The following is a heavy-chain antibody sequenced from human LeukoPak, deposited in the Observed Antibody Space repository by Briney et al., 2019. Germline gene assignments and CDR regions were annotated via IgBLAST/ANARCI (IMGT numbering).Heavy chain of an antibody. CDR3: ARLGGWELPFDNWFDP. V-gene: IGHV5-51*07. D-gene: IGHD1-26*01. J-gene: IGHJ5*02. Sequence: GESLKISCKGSEYSFTSFWIAWVHQMPGKGLEWMGIIYPGDSDTRYSPSFQGQVTISADKSISTAYLQWSSLKASDTAMYYCARLGGWELPFDNWFDPWGQGTLVTVSS. CDR1: EYSFTSFW. CDR2: IYPGDSDT.